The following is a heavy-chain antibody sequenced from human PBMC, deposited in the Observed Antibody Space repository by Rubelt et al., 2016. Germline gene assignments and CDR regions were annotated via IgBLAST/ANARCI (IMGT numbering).Heavy chain of an antibody. J-gene: IGHJ4*02. D-gene: IGHD2-15*01. CDR2: ISSSGDST. CDR3: ARGVGYCSGGSCYPDN. V-gene: IGHV3-23*01. Sequence: NRGEWVSAISSSGDSTYYVDSVKGRFTISRDNSKNTLYLQMNSLRAEDTAVYYCARGVGYCSGGSCYPDNWGQGTLLTVSS.